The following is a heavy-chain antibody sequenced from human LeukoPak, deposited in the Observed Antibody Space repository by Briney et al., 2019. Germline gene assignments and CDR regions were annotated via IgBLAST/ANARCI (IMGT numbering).Heavy chain of an antibody. V-gene: IGHV3-7*03. Sequence: GGSLRLSCTASGFPFYSYWMTWVRQTPGKGLEWVANIRHDGSTKYYVDSVKGRFTISRDNAMNSLYLRMDSLRVEDTAIYYCARSVPYGTTWYGRSDCWGQGTQVTVSS. CDR3: ARSVPYGTTWYGRSDC. D-gene: IGHD6-13*01. CDR1: GFPFYSYW. CDR2: IRHDGSTK. J-gene: IGHJ4*02.